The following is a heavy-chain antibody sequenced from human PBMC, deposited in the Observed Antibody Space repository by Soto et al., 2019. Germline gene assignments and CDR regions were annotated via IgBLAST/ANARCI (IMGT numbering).Heavy chain of an antibody. CDR3: ARVGVYQLDYGADYYYYGMDV. D-gene: IGHD4-17*01. V-gene: IGHV3-74*01. Sequence: HWVRQAPGKGLVWVSRINSDGSSTSYADSVKGRFTISRDNAKNTLYLQMNSLRAEDTAVYYCARVGVYQLDYGADYYYYGMDVWGQGTTVTVSS. CDR2: INSDGSST. J-gene: IGHJ6*02.